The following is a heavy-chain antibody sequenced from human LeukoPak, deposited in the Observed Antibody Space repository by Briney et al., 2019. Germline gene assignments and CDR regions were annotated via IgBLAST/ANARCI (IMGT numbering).Heavy chain of an antibody. V-gene: IGHV3-30*02. CDR3: ATIQLGPLDVFDI. J-gene: IGHJ3*02. CDR1: GFTFSSYG. D-gene: IGHD1-1*01. Sequence: GGSLRLSCAASGFTFSSYGMHWVRQAPGKGLEWVAFIRYDGSNKYYADSVKGRFTISRDNSKNTLYLQMNSLRADDTAVYYCATIQLGPLDVFDIWGQGTMVTVSS. CDR2: IRYDGSNK.